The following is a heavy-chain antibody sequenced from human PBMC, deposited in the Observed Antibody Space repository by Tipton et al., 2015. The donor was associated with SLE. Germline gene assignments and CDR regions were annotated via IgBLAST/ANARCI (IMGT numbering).Heavy chain of an antibody. CDR1: GGSISKSNYY. V-gene: IGHV4-39*02. J-gene: IGHJ4*02. CDR3: AREPRLARDPQAY. D-gene: IGHD3-16*01. CDR2: IYHSGKT. Sequence: TLSLTCTVSGGSISKSNYYWAWIRQPPGKGLDWIGNIYHSGKTHYNPSLKSRVTISVDTSKNQFSLKLSPVTATDTAVYYCAREPRLARDPQAYWGQGTLVTVSS.